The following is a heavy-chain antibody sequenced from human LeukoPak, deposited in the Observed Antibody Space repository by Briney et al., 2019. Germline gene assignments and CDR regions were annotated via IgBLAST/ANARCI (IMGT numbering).Heavy chain of an antibody. V-gene: IGHV4-59*12. CDR3: ARLRGNYFPDY. D-gene: IGHD4-11*01. Sequence: SETLSLTCTVAGASISSYYWTWIRQPPGNGLEWIGYIYYTGSTNCNPSLASRLTVSVDRSKNQVSLRLSSVTAADTAVYFCARLRGNYFPDYWGQGTLVTVSS. CDR2: IYYTGST. J-gene: IGHJ4*02. CDR1: GASISSYY.